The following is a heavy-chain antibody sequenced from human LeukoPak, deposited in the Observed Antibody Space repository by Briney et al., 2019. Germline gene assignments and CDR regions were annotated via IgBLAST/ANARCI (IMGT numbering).Heavy chain of an antibody. CDR2: SSSRSSYI. CDR1: GFTFTSYT. Sequence: GGSLRLSCPASGFTFTSYTMNWVRQAPGKGLEWVSSSSSRSSYIFYADSVKGRFSISRDNPKNSLYLQINSLRAEDTAVYYCARRSRDGWFDPWGQGTLVTVSP. V-gene: IGHV3-21*01. CDR3: ARRSRDGWFDP. J-gene: IGHJ5*02. D-gene: IGHD5-24*01.